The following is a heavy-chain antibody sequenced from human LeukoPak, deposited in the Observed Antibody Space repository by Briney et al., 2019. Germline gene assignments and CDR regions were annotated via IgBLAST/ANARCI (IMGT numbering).Heavy chain of an antibody. CDR3: ARGYTYGSIDY. J-gene: IGHJ4*02. Sequence: PGGSLRLSCAASGFTFSSYWMYWVRQAPGKGLVWVSRTNKGVTTTYADSVKGRFTMSRDNAKNTLYLQMNSLRADDTAVYYCARGYTYGSIDYWGQGTLVTVSS. CDR2: TNKGVTT. CDR1: GFTFSSYW. V-gene: IGHV3-74*01. D-gene: IGHD5-18*01.